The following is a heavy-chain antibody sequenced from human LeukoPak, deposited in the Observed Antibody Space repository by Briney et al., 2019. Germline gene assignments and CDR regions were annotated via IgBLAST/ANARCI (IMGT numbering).Heavy chain of an antibody. D-gene: IGHD6-19*01. V-gene: IGHV3-23*01. CDR3: ATNQGSIAVAGYFDY. Sequence: PGGSLRLSCAASGFTFSSYAMSWVRQAPGKGLEWVSAISGSGGSTYYADSVKGRFTISRDNSKNTLYLQMNSLRAEDTAVYYCATNQGSIAVAGYFDYWGQGTLVTVSS. CDR1: GFTFSSYA. CDR2: ISGSGGST. J-gene: IGHJ4*02.